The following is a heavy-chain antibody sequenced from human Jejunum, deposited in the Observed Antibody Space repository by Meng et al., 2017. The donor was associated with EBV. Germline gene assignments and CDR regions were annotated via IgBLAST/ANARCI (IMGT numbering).Heavy chain of an antibody. D-gene: IGHD3-22*01. V-gene: IGHV4-39*01. CDR3: VRVDYYDTSGNVDF. CDR2: IDYRENT. Sequence: GQGWGMPWAILPLTCSFYGGSISSYTYYWGWIRQPPGKGLEWIGTIDYRENTYYNPSLKSRITISVDTPKNQFSLKLTSMTAADTALYDCVRVDYYDTSGNVDFWGQGALVTVSS. J-gene: IGHJ4*02. CDR1: GGSISSYTYY.